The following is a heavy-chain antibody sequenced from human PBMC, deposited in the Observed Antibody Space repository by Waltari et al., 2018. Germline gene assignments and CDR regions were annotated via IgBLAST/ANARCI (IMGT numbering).Heavy chain of an antibody. CDR2: IYYSGTT. CDR3: ARQSYYDESGHD. V-gene: IGHV4-39*01. Sequence: QLELQESGPGLVKPSETLSLTCSVSGGSIRRSGYYWVWIRHPPAKGLEWIGSIYYSGTTSYNPSLNSRVTISVDTAKNQFSLKLTSVTAADTAMYFCARQSYYDESGHDWGQGTLVTVSS. D-gene: IGHD3-22*01. CDR1: GGSIRRSGYY. J-gene: IGHJ4*02.